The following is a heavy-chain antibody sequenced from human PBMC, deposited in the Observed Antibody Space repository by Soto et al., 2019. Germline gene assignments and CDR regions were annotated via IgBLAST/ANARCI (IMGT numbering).Heavy chain of an antibody. V-gene: IGHV3-7*03. Sequence: EVQLVESGGGLVQPGGSLRLSCVVSGFTFSSNWMSWVRQAPGKGLEWLANIKYDGSEKYYGDSVKGRFAISRDNAKKALYLKMNSLRVVYTAVYYCARGLYSRGYWGQGTLVTVSS. CDR3: ARGLYSRGY. CDR1: GFTFSSNW. D-gene: IGHD3-16*01. J-gene: IGHJ4*02. CDR2: IKYDGSEK.